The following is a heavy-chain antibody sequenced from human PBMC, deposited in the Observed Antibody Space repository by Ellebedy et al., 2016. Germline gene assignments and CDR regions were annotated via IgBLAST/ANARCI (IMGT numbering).Heavy chain of an antibody. J-gene: IGHJ4*02. V-gene: IGHV1-2*04. CDR2: INPTSGGT. Sequence: ASVKVSCKASGYTFTGYYMHWVRQAPGQRLEWMGWINPTSGGTNYAQKFQGWVTMTRDTSISTAYMELSRLKSDDTAFYYCARGMKLGIVWYYFDDWGQGTLVTVSS. CDR1: GYTFTGYY. D-gene: IGHD3-16*01. CDR3: ARGMKLGIVWYYFDD.